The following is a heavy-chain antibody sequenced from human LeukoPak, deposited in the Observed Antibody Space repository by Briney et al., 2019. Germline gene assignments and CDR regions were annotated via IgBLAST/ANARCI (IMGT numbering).Heavy chain of an antibody. Sequence: GGSLRLSCAASGFTFSAFGMNWVRQAPGKGLEWVSTITKSGDTTYYVDSVKGRFTISRDNSKNTLYLQMNSLRAEDTAVYYCAKDRGGPDRPFDYWGQGTLVTVSS. D-gene: IGHD3-16*01. J-gene: IGHJ4*02. CDR3: AKDRGGPDRPFDY. CDR2: ITKSGDTT. V-gene: IGHV3-23*01. CDR1: GFTFSAFG.